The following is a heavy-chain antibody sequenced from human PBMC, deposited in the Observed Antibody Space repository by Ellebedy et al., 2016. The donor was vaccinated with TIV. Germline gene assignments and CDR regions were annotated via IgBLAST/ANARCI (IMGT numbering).Heavy chain of an antibody. CDR2: IWYDGSNK. CDR1: GFTFSSYG. D-gene: IGHD1-26*01. CDR3: ARHAVGEGATLEY. Sequence: PGGSLRLSCAASGFTFSSYGMHWVRQAPGKGLEGVAVIWYDGSNKYYADSVKGRVTISRDNSKNTLYLQMNSLRAEDTAVYYCARHAVGEGATLEYWGQGTLVTDSS. V-gene: IGHV3-33*01. J-gene: IGHJ4*02.